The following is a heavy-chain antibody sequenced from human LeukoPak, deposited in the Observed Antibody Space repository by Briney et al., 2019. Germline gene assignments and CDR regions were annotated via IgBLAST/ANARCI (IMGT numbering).Heavy chain of an antibody. CDR2: LSGSGVGT. D-gene: IGHD1-26*01. Sequence: PGGSLRLSCAGSGLTFSNYAMSWVRQAPGKGLEWVSGLSGSGVGTDYADSVKGRFTISRDNSRNTMYLQMNSLRAEDTAVYYCAKHVGATTTNFDDWGQGTLVTVSS. CDR3: AKHVGATTTNFDD. V-gene: IGHV3-23*01. J-gene: IGHJ4*02. CDR1: GLTFSNYA.